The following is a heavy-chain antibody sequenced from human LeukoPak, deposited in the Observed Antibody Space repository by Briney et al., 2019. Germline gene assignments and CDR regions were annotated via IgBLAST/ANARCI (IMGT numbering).Heavy chain of an antibody. J-gene: IGHJ3*02. CDR1: GFTFSSYV. CDR3: AKDQTITMVRGVFPRDAFDI. D-gene: IGHD3-10*01. Sequence: GRSLRLSCAASGFTFSSYVMHWVRQAPGKGLEWVTVISYDGSNKYYADSVKGRFTISRDNSKNTLYLQMNSLRAEDTAVYYCAKDQTITMVRGVFPRDAFDIWGQGTMVTVSS. V-gene: IGHV3-30*18. CDR2: ISYDGSNK.